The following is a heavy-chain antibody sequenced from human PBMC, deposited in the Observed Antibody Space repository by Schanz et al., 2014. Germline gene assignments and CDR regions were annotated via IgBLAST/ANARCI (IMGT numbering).Heavy chain of an antibody. CDR3: ARGLRPVAEWSAY. J-gene: IGHJ4*02. V-gene: IGHV4-31*03. Sequence: QVQLQESGPGLVKPSQTLSLTCTVSGDSISSGGYYWSWIRQHPGKGLEWIGYISYSGVTYYNPSLKSRVTISMHTSKNQFSLKLSSVTAADTAVYYCARGLRPVAEWSAYWGQGTLVTVSS. D-gene: IGHD3-3*01. CDR2: ISYSGVT. CDR1: GDSISSGGYY.